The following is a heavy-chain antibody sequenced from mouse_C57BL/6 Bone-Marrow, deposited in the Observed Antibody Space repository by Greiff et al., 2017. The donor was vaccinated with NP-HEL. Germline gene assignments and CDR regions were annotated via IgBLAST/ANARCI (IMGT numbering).Heavy chain of an antibody. V-gene: IGHV6-6*01. CDR2: IRNKANNHAT. Sequence: EVMLVESGGGLVQPGGSMKLSCAASGFTFSDAWMDWVRQSPEKGLEWVAEIRNKANNHATYYAESVKGRFTISRDDSKSSVYRQVNSLSAEDTGIYSCTAYGYDRGYWYFDVWGRGTTVTVTS. CDR3: TAYGYDRGYWYFDV. J-gene: IGHJ1*03. CDR1: GFTFSDAW. D-gene: IGHD2-2*01.